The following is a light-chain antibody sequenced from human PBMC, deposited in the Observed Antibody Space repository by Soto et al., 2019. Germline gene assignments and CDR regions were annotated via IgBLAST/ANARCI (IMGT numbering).Light chain of an antibody. CDR2: GNS. CDR3: AAWDDTLDAQV. V-gene: IGLV1-40*01. Sequence: QSVLTQPPSVSGAPGQRVTISCTGSSSNIGAGFDVHWYHQIAGTAPKLLIYGNSNRPSGVPDRFSGSKSGTSASLAINGLRSDDEATYYCAAWDDTLDAQVFGGGTKLTVL. J-gene: IGLJ3*02. CDR1: SSNIGAGFD.